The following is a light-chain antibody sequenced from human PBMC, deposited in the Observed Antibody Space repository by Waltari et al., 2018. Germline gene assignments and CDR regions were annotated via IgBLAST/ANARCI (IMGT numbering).Light chain of an antibody. CDR2: GAS. Sequence: ETVMTQSPATLSVSPGERATLSCRTSRTISSNLAWYQQKPGQAPRLLIYGASIRATGVPARFSGSGSGTQFTLTIHSLQSEDLAVYYCQQYNNWPPWTFGQGTKVEIK. V-gene: IGKV3-15*01. CDR1: RTISSN. J-gene: IGKJ1*01. CDR3: QQYNNWPPWT.